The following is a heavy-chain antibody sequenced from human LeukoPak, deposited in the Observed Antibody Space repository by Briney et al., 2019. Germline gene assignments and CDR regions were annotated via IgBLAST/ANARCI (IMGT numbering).Heavy chain of an antibody. CDR2: ISSSSSYI. V-gene: IGHV3-21*01. Sequence: GRSLRLSCAASGFTFSSYAMSWVRQAPGKGLEWVSSISSSSSYIYYADSVKGRFTISRDNAKNSLYLQMNSLRAEDTAVYYCARERGYCSGGSCYKGKGAFDIWGQGTMVTVSS. CDR1: GFTFSSYA. J-gene: IGHJ3*02. CDR3: ARERGYCSGGSCYKGKGAFDI. D-gene: IGHD2-15*01.